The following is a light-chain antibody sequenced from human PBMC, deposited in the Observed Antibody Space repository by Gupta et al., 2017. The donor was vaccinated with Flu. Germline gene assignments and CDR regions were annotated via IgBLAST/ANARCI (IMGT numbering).Light chain of an antibody. V-gene: IGKV3-20*01. CDR3: QQQSNSQYT. Sequence: EIVLTQSPGTLSLSPGERATLSCRASQSVTNNYLAWYQQKPGQAPRLLIYGASSRANGIPDRFSGSGSGTEFTLTIRRLEPEDFAVYYCQQQSNSQYTFGRGTKVDIK. CDR1: QSVTNNY. J-gene: IGKJ2*01. CDR2: GAS.